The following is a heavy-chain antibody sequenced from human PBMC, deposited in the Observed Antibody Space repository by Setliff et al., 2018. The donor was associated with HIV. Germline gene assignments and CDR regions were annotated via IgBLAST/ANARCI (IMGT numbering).Heavy chain of an antibody. CDR1: GASISSGGFY. J-gene: IGHJ6*02. V-gene: IGHV4-31*03. CDR2: IYYSGST. Sequence: NPSETLSLTCTVSGASISSGGFYWSWIRQHPGKGLEWIGYIYYSGSTYYNPSLKRRVTISVDTSKNQFSLKLTSVTAADTAVYYCARHDITLVRGLVWGQGTTVTVSS. D-gene: IGHD3-10*01. CDR3: ARHDITLVRGLV.